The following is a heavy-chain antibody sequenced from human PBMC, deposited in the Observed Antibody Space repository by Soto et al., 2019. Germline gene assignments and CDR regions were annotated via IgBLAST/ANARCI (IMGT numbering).Heavy chain of an antibody. Sequence: QVQLVQSGAEVKKPGASVKVSCKASGYTFTSYGISWVRQAPGQGLEWMGWISAYNGNTNYAQKLQGRVTMTTDTATSTAYMELRSLRSDDTAVYYCARDEITMFRGVIGWFDPWGQGTLVTVSS. D-gene: IGHD3-10*01. CDR3: ARDEITMFRGVIGWFDP. CDR2: ISAYNGNT. J-gene: IGHJ5*02. CDR1: GYTFTSYG. V-gene: IGHV1-18*01.